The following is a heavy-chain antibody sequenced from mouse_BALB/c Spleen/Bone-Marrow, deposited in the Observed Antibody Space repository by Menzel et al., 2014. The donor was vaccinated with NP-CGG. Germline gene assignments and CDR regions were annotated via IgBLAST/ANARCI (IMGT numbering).Heavy chain of an antibody. V-gene: IGHV14-3*02. CDR3: ARWGVGRAWFAY. CDR1: GFNIKDTY. Sequence: EVQLQQSGAELVKPGASVKLSCTASGFNIKDTYMHWVKQRPEQGLEWIGRIDPANGNTKYDPKFQGKATITADTSSNTAYLQRSSLPCEETAVYCGARWGVGRAWFAYWGQGTLVTVSA. J-gene: IGHJ3*01. CDR2: IDPANGNT. D-gene: IGHD4-1*01.